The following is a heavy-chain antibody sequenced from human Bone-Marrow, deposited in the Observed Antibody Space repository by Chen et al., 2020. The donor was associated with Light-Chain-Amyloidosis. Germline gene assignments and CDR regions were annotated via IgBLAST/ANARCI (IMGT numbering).Heavy chain of an antibody. CDR1: GYTFPNYW. V-gene: IGHV5-51*01. Sequence: EVPLEQSGPEVKKPGESLKLSCTGSGYTFPNYWIGWVRQMPGKGLEWMGVIYPDDSDARYSPSCEGQVTISADKSITTAYLQWRSLKASDTAMYYCARRRDGYNFDYWGQGTLVTVSS. CDR3: ARRRDGYNFDY. J-gene: IGHJ4*02. D-gene: IGHD5-12*01. CDR2: IYPDDSDA.